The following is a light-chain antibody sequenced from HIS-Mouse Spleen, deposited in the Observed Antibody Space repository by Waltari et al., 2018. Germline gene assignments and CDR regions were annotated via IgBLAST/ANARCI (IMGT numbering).Light chain of an antibody. CDR2: EDS. CDR3: YSTDSSGNHRV. J-gene: IGLJ2*01. CDR1: ALPKQY. V-gene: IGLV3-10*01. Sequence: SYELTQPPPVSVSPGQTARIHCSGDALPKQYSYWYQQKSGQAPVLVIYEDSKRPSGIPERFSGSSSGTMATLTISGAQVEDEADYYCYSTDSSGNHRVFGGGTKLTVL.